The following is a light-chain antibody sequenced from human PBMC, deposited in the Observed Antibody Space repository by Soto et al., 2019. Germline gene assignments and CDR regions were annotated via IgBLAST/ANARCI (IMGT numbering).Light chain of an antibody. CDR1: QGVGND. Sequence: AIQMTQSPSSLSASVGDRVTVSCRASQGVGNDLGWYQHKAGKAPKLLIFAASTLQTGVPSRFSDSGSGTDFTLTISGLQAEDSATYYCLQDYDYPWTFGQGTKVEVK. CDR3: LQDYDYPWT. V-gene: IGKV1-6*01. CDR2: AAS. J-gene: IGKJ1*01.